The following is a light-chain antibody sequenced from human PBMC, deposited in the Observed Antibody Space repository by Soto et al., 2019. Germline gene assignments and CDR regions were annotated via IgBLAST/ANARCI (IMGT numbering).Light chain of an antibody. CDR1: QSVSSS. J-gene: IGKJ1*01. CDR2: DVS. CDR3: QQRSSWPWT. Sequence: EIVLTQSPATLSLSPGERATLSCRASQSVSSSLAWYQQKPGQAPRLLIFDVSNRATGIPARVSGSGSGTDFTLTISSLEPEDFALYYCQQRSSWPWTFGQGTKVEIK. V-gene: IGKV3-11*01.